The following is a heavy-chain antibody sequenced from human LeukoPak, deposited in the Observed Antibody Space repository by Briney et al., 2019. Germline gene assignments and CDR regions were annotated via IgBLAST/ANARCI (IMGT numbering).Heavy chain of an antibody. CDR1: GFTFTNAW. CDR2: IKRKTEGVTT. CDR3: AKGLRDYYYYYGMDV. J-gene: IGHJ6*02. V-gene: IGHV3-15*01. Sequence: GGSLRLSCAASGFTFTNAWMSWVRQAPGKGLEWVGRIKRKTEGVTTDYAAPVNGRFTILRDDSKNTLYLQMNSLRAEDTAVYYCAKGLRDYYYYYGMDVWGQGTTVTVSS.